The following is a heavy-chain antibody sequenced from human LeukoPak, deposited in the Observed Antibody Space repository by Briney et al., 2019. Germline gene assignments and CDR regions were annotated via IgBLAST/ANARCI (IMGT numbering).Heavy chain of an antibody. CDR1: GLPVNSNY. CDR2: IYSGGAT. D-gene: IGHD5-24*01. J-gene: IGHJ3*02. Sequence: PGGPLRLPCVAPGLPVNSNYMSWVRQVQGKGLKWVSAIYSGGATYYADSVKGRFTVSRDDSKNTLYLQMYRLRVEDTAMYYCVSQKWLYAFDIWGQGTMVTVSS. V-gene: IGHV3-53*01. CDR3: VSQKWLYAFDI.